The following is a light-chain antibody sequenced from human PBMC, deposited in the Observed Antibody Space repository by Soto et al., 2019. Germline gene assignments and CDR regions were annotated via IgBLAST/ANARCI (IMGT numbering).Light chain of an antibody. CDR3: MKALQAPPA. CDR2: LGS. V-gene: IGKV2-28*01. CDR1: QLLLHFNGNNY. J-gene: IGKJ1*01. Sequence: IVGTQSPLSLPVTPGEPASISCRSIQLLLHFNGNNYLDWYLVKPGQSQQLLIYLGSNRASGVPDRFSGSGSGTDYTLKISRVEAEDVGVYYCMKALQAPPAFGQGTPVEI.